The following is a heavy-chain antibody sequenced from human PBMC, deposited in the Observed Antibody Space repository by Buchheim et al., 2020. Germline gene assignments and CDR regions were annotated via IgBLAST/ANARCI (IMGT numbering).Heavy chain of an antibody. V-gene: IGHV4-34*01. D-gene: IGHD5-18*01. CDR2: INHSGST. J-gene: IGHJ5*02. CDR1: GGSFSGYY. CDR3: ARERKRGYSYGSWFDP. Sequence: QVQLQQWGAGLLKPSETLSLTCAVYGGSFSGYYWSWIRQPPGKGLEWIGEINHSGSTNYNPSLKSRVTISVDTSKNQFSLKLSSVTAADTAVYYCARERKRGYSYGSWFDPWGQGTL.